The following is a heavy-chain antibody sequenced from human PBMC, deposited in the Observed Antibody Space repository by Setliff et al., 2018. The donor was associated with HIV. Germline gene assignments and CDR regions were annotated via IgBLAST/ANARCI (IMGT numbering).Heavy chain of an antibody. V-gene: IGHV4-31*03. CDR3: ARSPSARLYFDY. CDR2: IYYSGST. CDR1: GGSISSGGYY. J-gene: IGHJ4*02. Sequence: SETLSLTCTVSGGSISSGGYYWSWIRQHPGKGLEWIGYIYYSGSTYYHPSLKSRVTISVDTSKNQFSLELTSVTASDTAVYFCARSPSARLYFDYWGQGTLVTVSS. D-gene: IGHD5-12*01.